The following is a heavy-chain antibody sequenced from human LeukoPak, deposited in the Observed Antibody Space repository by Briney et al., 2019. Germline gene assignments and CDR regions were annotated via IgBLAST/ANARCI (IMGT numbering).Heavy chain of an antibody. J-gene: IGHJ6*03. CDR2: IYYSGST. Sequence: SETLSLTCTVSGGSISSSSYYWGWIRQPPGKGLEWIGSIYYSGSTYYNPSLKSRVTISVDTSKNQFSLKLSSVTAADTVVYYCARSYDFWSGYYTPYYYYYMDVWGKGTTVTVSS. CDR3: ARSYDFWSGYYTPYYYYYMDV. CDR1: GGSISSSSYY. V-gene: IGHV4-39*07. D-gene: IGHD3-3*01.